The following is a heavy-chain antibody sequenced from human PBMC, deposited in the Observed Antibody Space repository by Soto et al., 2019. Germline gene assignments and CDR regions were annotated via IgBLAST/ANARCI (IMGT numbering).Heavy chain of an antibody. Sequence: GESLKISCKGSGHSFTTYWIGWVRQMPGKGLEWMGIIYPGDSDTRYSPSFQGQVTISADKSISTAYLQVSSLKASDTAMYYCARRPTWNYLGYFVSWGQGTPVTVSS. V-gene: IGHV5-51*01. D-gene: IGHD1-7*01. CDR2: IYPGDSDT. J-gene: IGHJ4*02. CDR3: ARRPTWNYLGYFVS. CDR1: GHSFTTYW.